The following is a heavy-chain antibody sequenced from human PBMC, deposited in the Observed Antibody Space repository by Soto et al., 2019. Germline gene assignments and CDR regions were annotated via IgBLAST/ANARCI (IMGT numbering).Heavy chain of an antibody. CDR1: GLTFTAYA. Sequence: PGGSLRLSVTASGLTFTAYAMTGFAQAPGKGLEGVAAIIVSAVITYYADSLKARFTISRNNSKNTLNLQMNGLRPEDTAGYYVAKGLISFGELLDDLFDVWGQGTTVTVSS. D-gene: IGHD3-10*01. CDR2: IIVSAVIT. CDR3: AKGLISFGELLDDLFDV. J-gene: IGHJ6*02. V-gene: IGHV3-23*01.